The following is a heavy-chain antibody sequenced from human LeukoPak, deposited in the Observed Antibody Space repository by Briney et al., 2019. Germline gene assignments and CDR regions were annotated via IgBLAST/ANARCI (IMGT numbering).Heavy chain of an antibody. CDR2: ISTDGSST. V-gene: IGHV3-74*01. Sequence: GGPLRLSCAASGFIFSSYWMHWFRQGPGKGLVWVSRISTDGSSTSYADSVKGRFTISRDNAKNTLYLQMNSLRAEDTAVYYCAFPSVVRGVTPDPFDIWGQGTMVTVSS. D-gene: IGHD3-10*01. CDR1: GFIFSSYW. J-gene: IGHJ3*02. CDR3: AFPSVVRGVTPDPFDI.